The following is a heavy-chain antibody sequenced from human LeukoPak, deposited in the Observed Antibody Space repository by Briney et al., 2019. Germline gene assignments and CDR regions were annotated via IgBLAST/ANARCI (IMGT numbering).Heavy chain of an antibody. Sequence: PSETLSLTCAVYGGSFSGYYWSWIRQPLGKGLEWIGEINHSGSTKYNPSLKSRVTISVDTSKNQFSLKLSSVTAADTAVYYCARRVTATVGLPYFDRWGQGTLVTVSS. J-gene: IGHJ4*02. CDR1: GGSFSGYY. D-gene: IGHD2-21*02. CDR2: INHSGST. CDR3: ARRVTATVGLPYFDR. V-gene: IGHV4-34*01.